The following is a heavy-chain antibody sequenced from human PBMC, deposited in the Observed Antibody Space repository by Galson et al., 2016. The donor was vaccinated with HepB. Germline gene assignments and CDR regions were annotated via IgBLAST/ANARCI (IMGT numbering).Heavy chain of an antibody. CDR3: ARDTKGRVEVVVAANYYYYYGMDV. Sequence: SLRLSCAASGFIFSSSWMSWVRQAPGKGLEWVAVIWYDGSNKYYADSVKGRFTISRDNSKNTLYLQMNSLRAEDTAVYYCARDTKGRVEVVVAANYYYYYGMDVWGQGTLVTVSS. J-gene: IGHJ6*02. CDR2: IWYDGSNK. D-gene: IGHD2-15*01. CDR1: GFIFSSSW. V-gene: IGHV3-33*08.